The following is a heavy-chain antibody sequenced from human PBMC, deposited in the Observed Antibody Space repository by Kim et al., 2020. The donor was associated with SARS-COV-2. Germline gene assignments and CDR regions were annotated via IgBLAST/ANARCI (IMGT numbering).Heavy chain of an antibody. CDR3: AKNYCSGRGCDYLDV. Sequence: GGSLRLSCAASGFTFSTYAMTWVRQAPGEGPEWVAVIADTGATYYADSVKGRFTISRDKSKNTLFLQMISLRAEDTARYYCAKNYCSGRGCDYLDVWGKGTTVTVSS. D-gene: IGHD3-10*01. CDR2: IADTGAT. V-gene: IGHV3-23*01. J-gene: IGHJ6*03. CDR1: GFTFSTYA.